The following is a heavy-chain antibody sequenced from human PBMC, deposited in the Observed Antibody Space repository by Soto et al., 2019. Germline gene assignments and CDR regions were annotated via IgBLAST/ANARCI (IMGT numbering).Heavy chain of an antibody. CDR1: GYSFTSYW. Sequence: GESLKSSCKGSGYSFTSYWISWVRQMPGKGLEWMGRIDPSDSYTNYSPSFQGHVTISADKSISTAYLQRSSLKASDTAMYYCARRIAVASDAFDIWGQGTMVTVSS. V-gene: IGHV5-10-1*01. CDR2: IDPSDSYT. D-gene: IGHD6-19*01. CDR3: ARRIAVASDAFDI. J-gene: IGHJ3*02.